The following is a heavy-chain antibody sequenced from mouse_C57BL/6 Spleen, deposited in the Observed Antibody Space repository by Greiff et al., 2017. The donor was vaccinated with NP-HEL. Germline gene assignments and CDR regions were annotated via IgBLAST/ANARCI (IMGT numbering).Heavy chain of an antibody. CDR2: IDPENGDT. CDR3: TTWGGRRLSY. J-gene: IGHJ3*01. CDR1: GFNIKDDY. V-gene: IGHV14-4*01. Sequence: EVQLQQSGAELVRPGASVKLSCTASGFNIKDDYMHWVKQRPEQGLEWIGWIDPENGDTEYASKFQGKATITADTSSNTAYLQLSSLTSEDTAVYYCTTWGGRRLSYWGQGTLVTVSA. D-gene: IGHD1-2*01.